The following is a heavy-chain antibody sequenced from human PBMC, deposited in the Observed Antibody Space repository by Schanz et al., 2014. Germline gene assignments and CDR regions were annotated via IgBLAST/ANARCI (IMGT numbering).Heavy chain of an antibody. CDR1: GGSMSSFY. CDR3: ATWRGDDSGGHGQFDY. D-gene: IGHD3-22*01. J-gene: IGHJ4*02. CDR2: ISTSGST. Sequence: QVQLQESGPGLVKPSETLSLTCTVSGGSMSSFYWNWIRQPAGKGLEWIGRISTSGSTNYNPSLRSGVSMSIGTSKTHFSLRLSSLPAADTAVYYCATWRGDDSGGHGQFDYWGQGALVTVSS. V-gene: IGHV4-4*07.